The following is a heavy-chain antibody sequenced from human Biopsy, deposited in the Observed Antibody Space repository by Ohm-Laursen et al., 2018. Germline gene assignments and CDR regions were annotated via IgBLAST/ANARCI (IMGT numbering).Heavy chain of an antibody. Sequence: ASVKVSCKASGYTFTNYGISWVRQSPGHGLEWMGWISPYIGDTDYAQKLQGRVTLTTDSSTSTAYMDLRRLRSDDTAVYYCSRDRWPHVTLLGLVVFDFWGQGTLVIVSS. V-gene: IGHV1-18*01. CDR3: SRDRWPHVTLLGLVVFDF. CDR1: GYTFTNYG. CDR2: ISPYIGDT. D-gene: IGHD3-3*01. J-gene: IGHJ4*02.